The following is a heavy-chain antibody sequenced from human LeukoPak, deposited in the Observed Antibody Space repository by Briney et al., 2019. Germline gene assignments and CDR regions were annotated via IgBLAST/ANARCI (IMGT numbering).Heavy chain of an antibody. CDR3: VLTGSSDYYFDY. CDR2: IYYSGST. V-gene: IGHV4-39*01. D-gene: IGHD1-14*01. CDR1: GGSISSSSYY. J-gene: IGHJ4*02. Sequence: SETLSLTCTVSGGSISSSSYYWGWIRQPPGKGLEWIGNIYYSGSTYYNSSLKSRVTISVDTSKSQLSLKLSSVTAADTAVYYCVLTGSSDYYFDYWGQGILVTASS.